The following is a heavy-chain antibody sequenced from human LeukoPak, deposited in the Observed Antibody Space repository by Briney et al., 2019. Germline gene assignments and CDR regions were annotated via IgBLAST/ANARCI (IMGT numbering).Heavy chain of an antibody. CDR3: ARETRRGTNFDY. J-gene: IGHJ4*02. CDR2: ISSSSSTI. Sequence: GGSLRLSCAASGFTFTDYSMNWVRQAPGKGLEWVSFISSSSSTIYYADSVKGRFTISRDNAQNSVYLQMNSLRAEDTAVYYCARETRRGTNFDYWGQGTQVTVSS. CDR1: GFTFTDYS. V-gene: IGHV3-48*01.